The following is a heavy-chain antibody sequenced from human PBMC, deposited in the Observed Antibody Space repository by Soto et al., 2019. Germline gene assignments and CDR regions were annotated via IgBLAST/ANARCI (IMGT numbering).Heavy chain of an antibody. CDR3: ARDHDNSSGWYGIEY. CDR1: GVTFSSYT. D-gene: IGHD6-19*01. V-gene: IGHV3-23*01. CDR2: ISDSGGSP. J-gene: IGHJ4*02. Sequence: GGSMRLSCAAAGVTFSSYTMAWVRQAPGKGLEWVSAISDSGGSPYYADSVQGRFTISRDNSKNTLFLQLNSVTPDDTAVYYCARDHDNSSGWYGIEYWAQGTLVTVSS.